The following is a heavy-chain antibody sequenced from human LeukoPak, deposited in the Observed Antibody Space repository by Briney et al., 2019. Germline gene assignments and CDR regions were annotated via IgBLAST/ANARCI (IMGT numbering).Heavy chain of an antibody. Sequence: PSETLSLTCTVSGGSIGSSSYYWGWIRQPPGKGLEWIGSIYYSGSTYYNPSLKSRVTISVDTSKNQFSLKLSSVTAADTAVYYCARHHAGLYCSSTSCLNWFDPWGQGTLVTASS. D-gene: IGHD2-2*01. CDR3: ARHHAGLYCSSTSCLNWFDP. J-gene: IGHJ5*02. V-gene: IGHV4-39*01. CDR1: GGSIGSSSYY. CDR2: IYYSGST.